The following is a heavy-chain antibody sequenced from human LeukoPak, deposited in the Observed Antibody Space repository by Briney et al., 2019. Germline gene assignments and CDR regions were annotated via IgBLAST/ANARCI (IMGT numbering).Heavy chain of an antibody. Sequence: GGSLSLSCAVSGFTFSSYEMNWVRQAPGKGLEWVSYITRDASTIYYADSVKGRFTISRDNAKNSLYLRMNSLRAEDTAVYYCARGHSSGYYNWFDPWGQGTLVTVSS. CDR2: ITRDASTI. D-gene: IGHD3-22*01. CDR1: GFTFSSYE. V-gene: IGHV3-48*03. CDR3: ARGHSSGYYNWFDP. J-gene: IGHJ5*02.